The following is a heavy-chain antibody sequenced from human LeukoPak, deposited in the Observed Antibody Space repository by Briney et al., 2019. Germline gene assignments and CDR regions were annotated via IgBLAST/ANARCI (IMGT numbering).Heavy chain of an antibody. CDR2: ISYDGSNK. CDR3: AKAPRLRFLEWLPTSTSYFDY. Sequence: GRSLRLSCAASGFTFSSYGMHWVRQAPGKGLEWVAVISYDGSNKYYADSVKGRFTISRDNSKNTLYLQMNSLRAEDTAVYYCAKAPRLRFLEWLPTSTSYFDYWGQGTLVTVSS. V-gene: IGHV3-30*18. CDR1: GFTFSSYG. D-gene: IGHD3-3*01. J-gene: IGHJ4*02.